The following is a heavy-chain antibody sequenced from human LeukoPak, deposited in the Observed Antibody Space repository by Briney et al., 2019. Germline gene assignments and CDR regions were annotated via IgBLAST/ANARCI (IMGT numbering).Heavy chain of an antibody. J-gene: IGHJ4*02. V-gene: IGHV4-34*01. CDR3: ARGLDHSKTGY. D-gene: IGHD4-11*01. Sequence: PSETLSLTCGVYSESFSGGYWRWIRQPPGKGLEWLGEISPGEGIHYNPSLKSRVTISVDTSKNQFSLELTSVTAAGTAVYYCARGLDHSKTGYWGQGTLVTVSS. CDR2: ISPGEGI. CDR1: SESFSGGY.